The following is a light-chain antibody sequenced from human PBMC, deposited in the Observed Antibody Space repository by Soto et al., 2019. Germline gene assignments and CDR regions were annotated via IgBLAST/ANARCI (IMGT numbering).Light chain of an antibody. Sequence: DIQMTQSPSTLSASVGDRVTITCRASQTINSWLAWYQQRPGKAPKLLIYRASSLQSGVPSRFSGSGSGTEFTLTISSLQPDDFGTYYCQQYNNYWTFGQGTKVEIK. CDR2: RAS. V-gene: IGKV1-5*03. J-gene: IGKJ1*01. CDR3: QQYNNYWT. CDR1: QTINSW.